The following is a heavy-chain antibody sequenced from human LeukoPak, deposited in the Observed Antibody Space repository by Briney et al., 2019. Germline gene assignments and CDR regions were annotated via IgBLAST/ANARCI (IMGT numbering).Heavy chain of an antibody. V-gene: IGHV2-5*02. Sequence: ESGPTLVKPTQTLTLTCTFSGFSLSTSGVGVGWFRQPPGKALEWLALIYWDDDKRYSPSLKSRLTITKDTSKNQVVLTMTNMDPVDTATYYCATGGSGRPFDYWGQGTLVTVSS. CDR3: ATGGSGRPFDY. D-gene: IGHD3-10*01. J-gene: IGHJ4*02. CDR2: IYWDDDK. CDR1: GFSLSTSGVG.